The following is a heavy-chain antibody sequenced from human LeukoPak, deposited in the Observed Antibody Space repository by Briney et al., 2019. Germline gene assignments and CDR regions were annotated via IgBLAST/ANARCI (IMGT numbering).Heavy chain of an antibody. CDR2: ISSSSSTI. J-gene: IGHJ6*03. Sequence: PGGSLRLSCAASGFTFSSYSMNWVRQAPGKGLEWVSYISSSSSTIYYADSVKGRFTISRDNAKNSLYLQMNSLRDEDTAVYYCAGGAVRYFDWYGRGFYYYMDVWGKGTTVTVSS. D-gene: IGHD3-9*01. CDR3: AGGAVRYFDWYGRGFYYYMDV. V-gene: IGHV3-48*02. CDR1: GFTFSSYS.